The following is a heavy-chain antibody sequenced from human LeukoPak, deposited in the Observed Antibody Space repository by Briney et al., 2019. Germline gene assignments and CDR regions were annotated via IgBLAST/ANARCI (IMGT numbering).Heavy chain of an antibody. CDR3: ARAPPGYFDY. CDR2: IYTSGST. J-gene: IGHJ4*02. CDR1: GGSISRYC. Sequence: AQALSLACTVSGGSISRYCWSWIRQPAGKGLEWIGRIYTSGSTNYTLSLKSRVTISVDKSKNQFSLKLSSVTAADTAMYYCARAPPGYFDYWGQGTLVTVSS. V-gene: IGHV4-4*07.